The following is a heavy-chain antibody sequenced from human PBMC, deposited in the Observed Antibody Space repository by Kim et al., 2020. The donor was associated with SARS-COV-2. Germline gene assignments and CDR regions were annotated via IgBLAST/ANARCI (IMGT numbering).Heavy chain of an antibody. CDR3: ARVSLNGSGSGEYYYGMDV. J-gene: IGHJ6*02. D-gene: IGHD3-10*01. CDR2: IIPIFGTA. CDR1: GGTFSSYA. Sequence: SVKVSCKASGGTFSSYAISWVRQAPGQGLEWMGGIIPIFGTANYAQKFQGRVTITADESTSTAYMELSSLRSEDTAVYYCARVSLNGSGSGEYYYGMDVWGQGTTVTVSS. V-gene: IGHV1-69*13.